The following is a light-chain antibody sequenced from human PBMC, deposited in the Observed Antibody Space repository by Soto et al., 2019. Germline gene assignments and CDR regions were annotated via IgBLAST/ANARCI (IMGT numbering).Light chain of an antibody. CDR3: QHYGGSQGT. CDR2: GAS. CDR1: QSVASSS. Sequence: EIVLTQSPCTLSLSPGERATLSCRASQSVASSSIAWYQQRLGQAPRLLIYGASNRATGIPDRFSGSGSGTDFTLTFSRLDPEDFAVYYCQHYGGSQGTFGQGTKVDIK. J-gene: IGKJ1*01. V-gene: IGKV3-20*01.